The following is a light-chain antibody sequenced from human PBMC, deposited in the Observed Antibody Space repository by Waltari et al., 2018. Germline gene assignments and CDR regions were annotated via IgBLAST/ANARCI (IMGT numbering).Light chain of an antibody. CDR1: ESVTTNY. CDR2: GAS. CDR3: QQYGASYSVT. J-gene: IGKJ5*01. Sequence: EIVLTQSPGTLSLSQGDTATLSCRASESVTTNYLAWYQQKFGQAPRLLIYGASNRATGVPVRCSGSGSGTDFTLTITSLTPEDFAVYYCQQYGASYSVTFGQGTRLEIK. V-gene: IGKV3-20*01.